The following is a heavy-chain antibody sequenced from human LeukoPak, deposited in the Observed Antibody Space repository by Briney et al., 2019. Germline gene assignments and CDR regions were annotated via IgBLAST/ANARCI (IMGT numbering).Heavy chain of an antibody. D-gene: IGHD6-19*01. CDR2: INPNSGGT. V-gene: IGHV1-2*02. CDR3: ARDKPPYSSGWYREDWFDP. Sequence: GASVKVSCKASGYTFTGYYMYWVRQARGQGLEWMGWINPNSGGTNYAQKFQGRVTMTRDTSISTAYMELSRLRSDDTAVYYCARDKPPYSSGWYREDWFDPWGQGTLVTVSS. CDR1: GYTFTGYY. J-gene: IGHJ5*02.